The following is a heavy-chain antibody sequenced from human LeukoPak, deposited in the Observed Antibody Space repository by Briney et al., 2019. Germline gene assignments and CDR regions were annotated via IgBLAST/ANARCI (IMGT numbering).Heavy chain of an antibody. CDR1: GGSISSYY. D-gene: IGHD3-10*01. CDR3: ATDNSYGSGSYYT. J-gene: IGHJ4*02. V-gene: IGHV4-59*01. CDR2: IYYSGNT. Sequence: SETLSLTCTVSGGSISSYYWSWIRQPPGKGLEWIGYIYYSGNTNYNPSLKSRVTISVDTSKNQFSLKLSSVTAADTAVYYCATDNSYGSGSYYTWGQGTLVTVSS.